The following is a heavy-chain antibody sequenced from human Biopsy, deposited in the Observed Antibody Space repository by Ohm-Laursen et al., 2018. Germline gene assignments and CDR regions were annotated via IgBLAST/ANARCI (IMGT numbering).Heavy chain of an antibody. CDR1: GSSIISYY. Sequence: SDTLSLTCSVSGSSIISYYWTWIRQPPGKGLEWIGHVYNGGITHYNPSLKSRVTISKDTSKNQFSLQVNSVTAADTAAYYCARTPRDSFWSGSYKRGLWFDPWGQGTLVIVSS. CDR2: VYNGGIT. D-gene: IGHD3-3*01. V-gene: IGHV4-59*07. CDR3: ARTPRDSFWSGSYKRGLWFDP. J-gene: IGHJ5*02.